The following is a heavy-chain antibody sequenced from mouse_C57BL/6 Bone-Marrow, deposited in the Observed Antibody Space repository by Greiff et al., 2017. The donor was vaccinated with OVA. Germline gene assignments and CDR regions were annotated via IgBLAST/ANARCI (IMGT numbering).Heavy chain of an antibody. J-gene: IGHJ2*01. Sequence: DVMLVESGGDLVKPGGSLKLSCAASGFSFSSYGMSWVRQTPEKRLEWVATISSGGSYTYYPDSVTGRFTIARDKANNTLYQLMSSLKSEDTAVYYCERHGDYGSFFDYWGQGTTLTVSS. D-gene: IGHD1-1*01. CDR3: ERHGDYGSFFDY. CDR2: ISSGGSYT. V-gene: IGHV5-6*02. CDR1: GFSFSSYG.